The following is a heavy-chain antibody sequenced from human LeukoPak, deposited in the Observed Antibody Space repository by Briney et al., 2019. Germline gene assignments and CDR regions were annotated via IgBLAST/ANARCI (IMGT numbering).Heavy chain of an antibody. J-gene: IGHJ6*03. CDR1: GYTFTSYG. V-gene: IGHV1-18*01. Sequence: ASVKVSCKASGYTFTSYGISWVRQAPGQGLERLGWISAYNGNTNYAQKFQGRVTITRNTSISTAYMELSSLRSKDTAVYYCARSPLRRSTIFGVVITDYYMDVWGKGTTVTVSS. CDR2: ISAYNGNT. CDR3: ARSPLRRSTIFGVVITDYYMDV. D-gene: IGHD3-3*01.